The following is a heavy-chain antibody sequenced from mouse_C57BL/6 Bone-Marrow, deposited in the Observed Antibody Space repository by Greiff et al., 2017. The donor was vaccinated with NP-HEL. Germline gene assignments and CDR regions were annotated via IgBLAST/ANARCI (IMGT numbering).Heavy chain of an antibody. CDR1: GYTFTDYY. Sequence: VQLQQSGPELVKPGASVKISCKASGYTFTDYYMNWVKQSHGKSLEWIGDINPNNGGTSYNQKFKGKATVTVDKSSSTAYMELRSLTSEDSAVYYCARETGFAYWGQGTLVTVSA. J-gene: IGHJ3*01. V-gene: IGHV1-26*01. CDR2: INPNNGGT. CDR3: ARETGFAY.